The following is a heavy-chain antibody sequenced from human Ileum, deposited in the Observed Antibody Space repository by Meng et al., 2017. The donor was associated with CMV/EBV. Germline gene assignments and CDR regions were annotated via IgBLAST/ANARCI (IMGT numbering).Heavy chain of an antibody. J-gene: IGHJ4*02. D-gene: IGHD6-19*01. CDR2: IYYSGST. CDR3: AREGGGWYFDS. V-gene: IGHV4-30-4*01. Sequence: QVPLQESGPGLFKPSQTLSLTCTVSGDSLSTGDYYWSWIRQPPGKGPEWIGYIYYSGSTLYNPSLKSPVTISLDKSKNQFSLRLRSVTAADTAVYFCAREGGGWYFDSWGQGTLVTVSS. CDR1: GDSLSTGDYY.